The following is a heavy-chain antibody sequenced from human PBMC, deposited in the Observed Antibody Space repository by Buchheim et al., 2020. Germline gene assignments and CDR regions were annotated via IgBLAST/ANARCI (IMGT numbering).Heavy chain of an antibody. D-gene: IGHD3-22*01. J-gene: IGHJ4*02. CDR2: ISSDGRT. V-gene: IGHV4-39*01. CDR3: ARHSGRGNYQA. Sequence: QLQLQESGPGLVQPSETLSLTCSVSGDSIRSSSLYWGWIRQTPGKGLEWIGSISSDGRTYYNPSLKSRVTISVDTSKNQFSLRLSSVSAADTGVHFCARHSGRGNYQAWGQGTL. CDR1: GDSIRSSSLY.